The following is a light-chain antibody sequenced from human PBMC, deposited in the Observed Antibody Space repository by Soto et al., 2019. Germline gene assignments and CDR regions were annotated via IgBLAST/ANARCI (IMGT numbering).Light chain of an antibody. CDR1: ESVSRNY. Sequence: EIVLTQSPGTLSLSPGERGTLSCRASESVSRNYLAWYQNKPGQAPKLLIYDASSRATGIPDRFSGSGSQTYFALTISRLEPEDFAVYYCQQYGSSPYTFGQGTKLEIQ. J-gene: IGKJ2*01. CDR3: QQYGSSPYT. V-gene: IGKV3-20*01. CDR2: DAS.